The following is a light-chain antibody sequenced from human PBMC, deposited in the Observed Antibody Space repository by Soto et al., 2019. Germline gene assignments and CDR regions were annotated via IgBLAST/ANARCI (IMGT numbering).Light chain of an antibody. CDR2: DVT. CDR1: SSDIGGYDY. CDR3: SSYTSRNTVV. Sequence: QSALTQPASVSGSPGQSITISCTGASSDIGGYDYVSWYQHHPGEAPKLLIYDVTNRPSGVSNRFSASKSGNTASLTISGLQAEDEADYYCSSYTSRNTVVFGGGTKVTVL. V-gene: IGLV2-14*01. J-gene: IGLJ2*01.